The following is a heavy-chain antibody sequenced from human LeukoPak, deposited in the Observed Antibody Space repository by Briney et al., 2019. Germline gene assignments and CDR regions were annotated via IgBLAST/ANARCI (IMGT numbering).Heavy chain of an antibody. V-gene: IGHV4-30-4*01. J-gene: IGHJ4*02. D-gene: IGHD3-22*01. Sequence: SETLSLTCTVSGGSISSDGYSWTWIRQPPGKGLGWLGYVYYSGSTYYNPSLKSRLTISIDTSENQFSLKLSSVTAADTAVYYCARYPFPFSSASSPFFDYWGQGTLVTVSS. CDR1: GGSISSDGYS. CDR3: ARYPFPFSSASSPFFDY. CDR2: VYYSGST.